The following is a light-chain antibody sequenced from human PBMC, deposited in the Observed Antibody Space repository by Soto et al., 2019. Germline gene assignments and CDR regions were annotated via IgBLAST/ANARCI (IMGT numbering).Light chain of an antibody. V-gene: IGKV1-39*01. CDR2: AAS. CDR1: QNIANY. J-gene: IGKJ5*01. Sequence: DIQMTQSPSSLSASVGDRVTITCRASQNIANYLNWYQQKPGKAPNLLIYAASSLQSGVPSRLSGSGSGTDFTLNISSLQPEDFATYYCQHSYTTPITFGQGTRLEIK. CDR3: QHSYTTPIT.